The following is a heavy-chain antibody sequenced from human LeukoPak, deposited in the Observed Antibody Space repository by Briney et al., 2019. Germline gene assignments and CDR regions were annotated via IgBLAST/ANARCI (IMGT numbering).Heavy chain of an antibody. J-gene: IGHJ2*01. Sequence: GGSLRLSCVASGFTFRSCAMNWVRQAPGKGLEWVSGITGSGGSTDYADSVNGRFTSSRDNSKNTLYLQMDSLRAEDTAVYYCAKAVSGFWYFDLWGRGSLVTVSS. D-gene: IGHD5/OR15-5a*01. CDR3: AKAVSGFWYFDL. CDR1: GFTFRSCA. V-gene: IGHV3-23*01. CDR2: ITGSGGST.